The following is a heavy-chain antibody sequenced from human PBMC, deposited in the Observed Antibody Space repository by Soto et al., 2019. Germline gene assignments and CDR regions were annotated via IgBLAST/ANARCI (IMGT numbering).Heavy chain of an antibody. J-gene: IGHJ4*02. CDR3: ARQARYSSSWPD. CDR2: IYPGDSDT. D-gene: IGHD6-13*01. V-gene: IGHV5-51*01. Sequence: GESLKISCKGSGYSFNSYWIGWVRQMPGKGLEWMGIIYPGDSDTRYRPSFQGQVTISGDKSISTAYLQWSSLKTSDTAMYYCARQARYSSSWPDWGQGTLVTVSS. CDR1: GYSFNSYW.